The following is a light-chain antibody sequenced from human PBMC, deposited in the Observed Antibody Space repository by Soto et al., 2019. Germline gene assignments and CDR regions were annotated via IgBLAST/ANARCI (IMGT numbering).Light chain of an antibody. CDR1: NRDVGSYNR. CDR3: NSYTGSSTYV. CDR2: EVS. Sequence: QPPSLSGAPVQSAAISCPGTNRDVGSYNRVSWYQQPPGAAPKLMIYEVSNRPSGVPDRFSGSKSGNTASLTISGLQAEDEADYYCNSYTGSSTYVFGTGTKVTVL. V-gene: IGLV2-18*02. J-gene: IGLJ1*01.